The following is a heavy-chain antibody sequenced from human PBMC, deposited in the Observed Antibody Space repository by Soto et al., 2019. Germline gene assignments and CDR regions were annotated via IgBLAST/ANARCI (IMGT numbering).Heavy chain of an antibody. CDR3: ARKILGSTSRPNYWYFDL. Sequence: EVHLLESGGGLVQPGGSLRLSCAGSGFTFINYAMNWVRQAPGKGLEWVSSISGGGDAAFFPDSVRGRFTISRDNSQNTVPLQMNSLGVDDTAVYYCARKILGSTSRPNYWYFDLWGRGTLVTVSS. D-gene: IGHD2-2*01. J-gene: IGHJ2*01. V-gene: IGHV3-23*01. CDR1: GFTFINYA. CDR2: ISGGGDAA.